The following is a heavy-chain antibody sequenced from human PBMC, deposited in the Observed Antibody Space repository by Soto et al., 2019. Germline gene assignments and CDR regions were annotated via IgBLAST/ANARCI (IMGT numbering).Heavy chain of an antibody. J-gene: IGHJ4*02. CDR1: GLSRSNIW. D-gene: IGHD5-18*01. CDR2: IKQGGSET. CDR3: ASLDTARVETAGY. Sequence: PGGSLRLSCVGSGLSRSNIWTSWVRQAPGKGLEWVANIKQGGSETYYVDSVKGRFTISKDNAKNSLYLQMNSLRVEDTALYYCASLDTARVETAGYWGQGTLVTVSS. V-gene: IGHV3-7*01.